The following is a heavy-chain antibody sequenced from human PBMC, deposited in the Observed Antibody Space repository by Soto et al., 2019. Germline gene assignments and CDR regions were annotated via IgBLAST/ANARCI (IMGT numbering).Heavy chain of an antibody. CDR3: ARGVGWEPLDY. V-gene: IGHV1-3*01. Sequence: ASVKVSCKASGYTFTSYAMHWVRQAPGQRLEWMGWINAGNGNTKYSQKLQGRVTMTTDTSTSTAYMELRSLRSDDTAVYYCARGVGWEPLDYWGQGTPVTVSS. D-gene: IGHD1-26*01. J-gene: IGHJ4*02. CDR1: GYTFTSYA. CDR2: INAGNGNT.